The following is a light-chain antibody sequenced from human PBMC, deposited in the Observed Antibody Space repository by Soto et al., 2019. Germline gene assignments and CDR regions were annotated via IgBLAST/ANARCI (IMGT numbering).Light chain of an antibody. CDR3: QQYSSSPWT. J-gene: IGKJ1*01. Sequence: EIVLTQSPGTLSLSRGERATLSCRASQSITNNYLAWYQQKPGQAPRLLIYGASSRATGIPDRFSGSESGTDFTLTISRLEPEDFAVYHCQQYSSSPWTFGQGTKVEIK. CDR1: QSITNNY. CDR2: GAS. V-gene: IGKV3-20*01.